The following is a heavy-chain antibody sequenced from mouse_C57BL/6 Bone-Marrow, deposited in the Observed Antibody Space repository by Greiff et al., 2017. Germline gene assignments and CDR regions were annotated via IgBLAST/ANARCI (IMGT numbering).Heavy chain of an antibody. D-gene: IGHD1-1*01. CDR2: IYPRSGNT. V-gene: IGHV1-81*01. Sequence: QVQLKQSGAELARPGASVKLSCKASGYTFTSYGISWVKQRTGQGLEWIGEIYPRSGNTYYNEKFKGKATLTADKSSSTAYMELRSLTSEDSAVYFCARRVYYGSSYGGAWFAYWGQGTLVTVSA. J-gene: IGHJ3*01. CDR3: ARRVYYGSSYGGAWFAY. CDR1: GYTFTSYG.